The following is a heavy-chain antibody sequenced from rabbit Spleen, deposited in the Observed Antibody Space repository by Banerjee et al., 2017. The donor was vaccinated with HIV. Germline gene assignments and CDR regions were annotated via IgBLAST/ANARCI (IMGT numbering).Heavy chain of an antibody. CDR2: IEGGHSAFS. Sequence: QSLEESGGDLVKPGASLTPTCTASGGSFSTNHYRSWFRQAPGKGLEWSACIEGGHSAFSYFANGAKGRFTISKTTSTTVTLQTANLTAADTGPYFCARDSGRSFSSYGRDLWGQGTLVTVS. V-gene: IGHV1S40*01. CDR1: GGSFSTNHY. CDR3: ARDSGRSFSSYGRDL. D-gene: IGHD8-1*01. J-gene: IGHJ6*01.